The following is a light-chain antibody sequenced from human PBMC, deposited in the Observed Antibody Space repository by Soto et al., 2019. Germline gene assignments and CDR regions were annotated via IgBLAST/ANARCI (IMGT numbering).Light chain of an antibody. J-gene: IGLJ3*02. CDR2: EDD. CDR1: SGNIASNY. CDR3: QSYDGPNPV. V-gene: IGLV6-57*04. Sequence: NFMLTQPHSVSESPGKTVTISCTRSSGNIASNYVQWYQQRPGSAPTTVIYEDDQRPSGVPDRFSGSIDSSSNSASLTISGLKTEDEADYYCQSYDGPNPVFGGGTKLTVL.